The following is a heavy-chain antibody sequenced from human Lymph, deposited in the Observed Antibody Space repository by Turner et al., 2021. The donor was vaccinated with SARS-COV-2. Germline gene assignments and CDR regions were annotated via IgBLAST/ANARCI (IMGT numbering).Heavy chain of an antibody. CDR2: ISSSRSYI. D-gene: IGHD4-17*01. Sequence: EVQLVESGGGLVKPGGSLRLSCASSGFTFSTYSMNWVRQAQGKGLEWISSISSSRSYIYYADSVKGRFTISRDDAKNSLYLQMNSLRAEDTAVYYCARDIPTTADYFDYWGQGTLVTVSS. CDR1: GFTFSTYS. V-gene: IGHV3-21*01. CDR3: ARDIPTTADYFDY. J-gene: IGHJ4*02.